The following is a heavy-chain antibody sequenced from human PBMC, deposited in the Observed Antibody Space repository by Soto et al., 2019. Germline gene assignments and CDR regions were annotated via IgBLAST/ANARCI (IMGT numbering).Heavy chain of an antibody. V-gene: IGHV4-31*03. CDR1: GGSISSGGYY. D-gene: IGHD6-19*01. CDR3: ARRGYSSGWCSIAFDY. Sequence: PSETLSLTCTVSGGSISSGGYYWSWIRQHPGKGLEWIGYIYYSGSTYYNPSLKSRVTISVDTSKNQFSLKLSSVTAADTAVYYCARRGYSSGWCSIAFDYWGQGTLVTVSS. J-gene: IGHJ4*02. CDR2: IYYSGST.